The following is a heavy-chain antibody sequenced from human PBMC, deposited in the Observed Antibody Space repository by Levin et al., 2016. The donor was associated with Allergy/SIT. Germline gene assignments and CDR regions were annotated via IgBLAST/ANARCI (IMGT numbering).Heavy chain of an antibody. V-gene: IGHV3-30*02. D-gene: IGHD3-3*01. Sequence: GESLRLSCAASGFTFSSYGMHWVRQAPGKGLEWVAVIWYDGSNKYYADSVKGRFTISRDNSKNTLYLQMNSLRAEDTAVYYCAKRAIFGVGTSYYYMDVWGKGTTVTVSS. CDR1: GFTFSSYG. CDR2: IWYDGSNK. CDR3: AKRAIFGVGTSYYYMDV. J-gene: IGHJ6*03.